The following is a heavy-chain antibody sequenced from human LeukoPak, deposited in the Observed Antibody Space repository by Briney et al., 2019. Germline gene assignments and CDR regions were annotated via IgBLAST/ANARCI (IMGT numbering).Heavy chain of an antibody. CDR1: GGSISSGGYS. J-gene: IGHJ5*02. CDR2: IYHSGST. CDR3: AREKGTITMVRGNWFDP. D-gene: IGHD3-10*01. Sequence: SETLSLTCAVSGGSISSGGYSWSWIRQPPGKGLEWIGYIYHSGSTFYNPSLKSRVTISVDRSKNQFSPKLSSVTAADTAVYYCAREKGTITMVRGNWFDPWGQGTLVTVSS. V-gene: IGHV4-30-2*01.